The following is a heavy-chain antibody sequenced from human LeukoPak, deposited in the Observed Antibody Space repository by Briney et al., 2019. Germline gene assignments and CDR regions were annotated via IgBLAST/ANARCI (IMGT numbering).Heavy chain of an antibody. CDR2: CHYSGNT. CDR1: GGSISSNY. V-gene: IGHV4-59*13. CDR3: ARQKWDRLTYYYYGMDV. J-gene: IGHJ6*02. Sequence: SETLSLTCAISGGSISSNYWSWIRQPPGKGLEWIGYCHYSGNTNYNPSLKSRATISVDMSKNQFSLTLNSVTAADTAVYYCARQKWDRLTYYYYGMDVWGQGTTVTVSS. D-gene: IGHD1-26*01.